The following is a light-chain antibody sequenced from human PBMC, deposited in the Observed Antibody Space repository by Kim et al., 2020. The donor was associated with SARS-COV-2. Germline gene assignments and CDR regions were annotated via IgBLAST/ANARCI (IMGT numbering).Light chain of an antibody. J-gene: IGLJ2*01. V-gene: IGLV3-19*01. Sequence: SSELTQDPAVSVALGQTVRITCQGDSLRSYYASWYQQKPGQAPVLVIYGKNNRPSGIPDRFSGSSSGNKASLTITGAQAEDEADYYCNSRDSSGNHIKFG. CDR2: GKN. CDR3: NSRDSSGNHIK. CDR1: SLRSYY.